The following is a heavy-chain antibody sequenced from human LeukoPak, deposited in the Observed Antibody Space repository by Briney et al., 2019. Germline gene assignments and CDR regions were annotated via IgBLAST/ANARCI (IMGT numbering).Heavy chain of an antibody. CDR1: GGSFSGYY. J-gene: IGHJ6*02. CDR3: AAIAAAGTYYGMDV. V-gene: IGHV4-34*01. CDR2: INHIGST. D-gene: IGHD6-13*01. Sequence: SETLSLTCAVSGGSFSGYYSSSIRPPPGKGLEWVWGINHIGSTNYNPSLKRRVALSVDTSKNQFSLKVSCGTGADTAVYYCAAIAAAGTYYGMDVWGQGPTVTVSS.